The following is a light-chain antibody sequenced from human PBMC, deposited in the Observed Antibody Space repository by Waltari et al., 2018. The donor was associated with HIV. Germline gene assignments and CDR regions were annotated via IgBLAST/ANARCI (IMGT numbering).Light chain of an antibody. CDR1: QSVRTN. V-gene: IGKV3-15*01. CDR3: QEYNNWPPWT. Sequence: EIVMTQSPATLSVSPGERATLSSRASQSVRTNLAWYQQTPGQAPRLLSYGASTRATGIPARFSGSESGDEFTRTSSSLQSEDCAVDYGQEYNNWPPWTFGQGTKVELK. J-gene: IGKJ1*01. CDR2: GAS.